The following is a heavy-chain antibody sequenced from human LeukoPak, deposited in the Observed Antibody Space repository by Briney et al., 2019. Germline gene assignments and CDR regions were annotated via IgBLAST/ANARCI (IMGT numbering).Heavy chain of an antibody. CDR3: ARDSVWAFDY. CDR1: GFTFGDYA. D-gene: IGHD1-26*01. J-gene: IGHJ4*02. V-gene: IGHV3-49*04. CDR2: IRSKAYGGTT. Sequence: PGRSLRLSCTGSGFTFGDYAVIWVRQAPGRGLEWVGFIRSKAYGGTTEYAASVKGRFTISRDNAENSLHLQMNSLRDEDTAVYYCARDSVWAFDYWGQGALVTVSS.